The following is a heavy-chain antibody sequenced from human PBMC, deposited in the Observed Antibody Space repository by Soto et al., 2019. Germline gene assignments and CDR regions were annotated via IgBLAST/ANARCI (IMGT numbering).Heavy chain of an antibody. CDR3: AKDGSGQWLVTSTSWYFDL. D-gene: IGHD6-19*01. V-gene: IGHV3-23*01. CDR2: ISGSGGTT. J-gene: IGHJ2*01. CDR1: EFTFSSYA. Sequence: EVQLLESGGGFVQPGGSLRLSCAASEFTFSSYAMSWVRQTPGKGLEWVSGISGSGGTTYYADSVEGRFTISRDNSKNTLYLQMDSLRVEDTAVYYCAKDGSGQWLVTSTSWYFDLWGRGTLVTVSS.